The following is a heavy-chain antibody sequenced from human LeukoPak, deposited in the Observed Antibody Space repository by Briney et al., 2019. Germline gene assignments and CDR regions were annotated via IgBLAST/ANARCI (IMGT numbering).Heavy chain of an antibody. D-gene: IGHD3-10*01. Sequence: PGGSLRLSCAASRFTFSTYWINWVRQVPGKGLEWVANINQDGRENYYVDSVKGRFTISRDNAKNSLYLQMNSLRAEDTAVYYCARTYYYGSGSPSGMDVWGQGTTVTVSS. V-gene: IGHV3-7*01. CDR3: ARTYYYGSGSPSGMDV. CDR1: RFTFSTYW. CDR2: INQDGREN. J-gene: IGHJ6*02.